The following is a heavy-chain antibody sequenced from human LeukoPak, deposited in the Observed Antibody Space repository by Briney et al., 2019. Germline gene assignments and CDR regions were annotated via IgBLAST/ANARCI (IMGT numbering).Heavy chain of an antibody. V-gene: IGHV3-7*01. D-gene: IGHD3-3*01. Sequence: GGSLRLSCAASGFTFSSYAMSWVRQAPGKGLEWVANIKQDGSEKYYVDSVKGRFTISRDNAKNSLYLQMNSLRAEDTAVYYCARVAGLKGVVLFDYWGQGTLVTVSS. CDR2: IKQDGSEK. J-gene: IGHJ4*02. CDR1: GFTFSSYA. CDR3: ARVAGLKGVVLFDY.